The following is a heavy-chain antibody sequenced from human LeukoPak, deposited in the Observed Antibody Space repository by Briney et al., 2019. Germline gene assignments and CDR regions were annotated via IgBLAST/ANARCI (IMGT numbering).Heavy chain of an antibody. J-gene: IGHJ5*02. CDR1: GYTFTGNY. CDR3: ARELGRYSSGWYGLDWFDP. CDR2: INPNSGGT. Sequence: ASVKVSCKASGYTFTGNYMHWVRQAPGQGLEWMGWINPNSGGTNYAQKFQGRVTMTRDTSIGTAYMELNRLRSDDTAVYYCARELGRYSSGWYGLDWFDPWGQGTLVTVSS. V-gene: IGHV1-2*02. D-gene: IGHD6-19*01.